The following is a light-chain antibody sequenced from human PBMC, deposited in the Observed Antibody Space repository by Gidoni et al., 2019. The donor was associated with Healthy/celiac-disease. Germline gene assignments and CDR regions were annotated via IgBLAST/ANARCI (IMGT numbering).Light chain of an antibody. CDR1: SSDVGAYNS. Sequence: QSALTQPPSASGSPGQSVTISCTGTSSDVGAYNSVSWYQQPPGKAPKLMISEVTKRPSGVPDRFFGSKSGNTASLTVSGLQAEDEADYYCSSYAGSNNLIFGGGTRLTVL. J-gene: IGLJ2*01. CDR3: SSYAGSNNLI. CDR2: EVT. V-gene: IGLV2-8*01.